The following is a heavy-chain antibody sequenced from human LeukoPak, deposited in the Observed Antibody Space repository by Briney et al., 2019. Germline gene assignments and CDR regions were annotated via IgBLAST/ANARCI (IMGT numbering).Heavy chain of an antibody. CDR3: ARVDVVAVAGQDY. CDR1: GYTFTGYY. Sequence: ASVKVSCKASGYTFTGYYMHWVRQAPGQGLEWMGWINPNSGGTNYAQKFQGRVTITADKSTSTAYMELSSLRSEDTAVYYCARVDVVAVAGQDYWGQGTLVTVSS. J-gene: IGHJ4*02. CDR2: INPNSGGT. V-gene: IGHV1-2*02. D-gene: IGHD6-19*01.